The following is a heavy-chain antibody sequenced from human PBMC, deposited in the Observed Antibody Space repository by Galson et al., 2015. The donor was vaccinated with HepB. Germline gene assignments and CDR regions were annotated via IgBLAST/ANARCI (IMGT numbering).Heavy chain of an antibody. CDR2: MYYSGST. CDR1: GVSISTGGYY. J-gene: IGHJ4*02. V-gene: IGHV4-31*03. CDR3: AGSVGDGPFEH. D-gene: IGHD3-16*01. Sequence: TLSLTCTVSGVSISTGGYYWSWIRQHPGKGLEWIGYMYYSGSTYYNPSLKSRVAMSVDTSKNQFSLKLSSVTAADTAVYYCAGSVGDGPFEHWGQGTLVTASS.